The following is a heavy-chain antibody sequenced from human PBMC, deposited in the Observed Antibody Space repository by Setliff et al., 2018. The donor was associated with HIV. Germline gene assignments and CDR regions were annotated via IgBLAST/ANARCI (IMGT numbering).Heavy chain of an antibody. J-gene: IGHJ6*03. Sequence: GASVKVSCKASGYMFSIYYMHWVRQVPGQGLEWMGWSNPNTGGTKYAQKFQGRVTMTMDTSTTTAYMELSRLKSDDTAVYYCARDHVVCSGGTCRSDDPYYYYYMNVWG. CDR2: SNPNTGGT. CDR3: ARDHVVCSGGTCRSDDPYYYYYMNV. V-gene: IGHV1-2*02. CDR1: GYMFSIYY. D-gene: IGHD2-15*01.